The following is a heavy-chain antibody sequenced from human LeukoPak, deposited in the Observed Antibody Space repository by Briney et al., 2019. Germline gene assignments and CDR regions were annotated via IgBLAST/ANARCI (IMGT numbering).Heavy chain of an antibody. CDR1: GGSISSSNW. CDR3: ARDLERFRREAFDI. V-gene: IGHV3-21*01. CDR2: ISSSSSYI. Sequence: PSETLSLTCAVSGGSISSSNWWSWVRQAPGKGLEWVSSISSSSSYIYYADSVKGRFTISRDNAKNSLYLQMNSLRAEDTAVYYCARDLERFRREAFDIWGQGTMVTVSS. D-gene: IGHD1-1*01. J-gene: IGHJ3*02.